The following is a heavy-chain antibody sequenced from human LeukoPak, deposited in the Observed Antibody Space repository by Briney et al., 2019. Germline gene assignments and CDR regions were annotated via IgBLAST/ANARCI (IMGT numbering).Heavy chain of an antibody. D-gene: IGHD3-10*01. CDR2: IIPIFGTA. CDR1: GGTFSSYA. V-gene: IGHV1-69*05. CDR3: AASRFSLVRGLIIASLPDY. Sequence: ASVKVSCKASGGTFSSYAISWVRQAPGQGLEWMGGIIPIFGTANYAQKFQGRVTITTDESTSTAYMELSSLRSEDTAVYYCAASRFSLVRGLIIASLPDYWGQGTLVTVSS. J-gene: IGHJ4*02.